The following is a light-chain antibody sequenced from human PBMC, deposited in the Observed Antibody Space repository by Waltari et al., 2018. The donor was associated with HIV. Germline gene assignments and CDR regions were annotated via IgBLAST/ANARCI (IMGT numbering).Light chain of an antibody. CDR2: GAS. Sequence: IVLTQSPGALSLSPGEKATLSCRASQSVSSTSLAWYQQKPGQSPRLLIYGASTRANGIPDRFSGSGSGTDFSLTISRLEPEDFAVYYCQRYGRSRTFGQGTKVEIK. J-gene: IGKJ1*01. CDR3: QRYGRSRT. V-gene: IGKV3-20*01. CDR1: QSVSSTS.